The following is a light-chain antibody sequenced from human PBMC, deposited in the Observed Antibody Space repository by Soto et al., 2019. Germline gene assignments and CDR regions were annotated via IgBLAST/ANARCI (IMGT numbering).Light chain of an antibody. CDR3: GAWDDSLNAHV. Sequence: QSVLTQPPSASDTPGQRVTISCSGSTSNIAGNSVNWYQQLPGAAPRIIIYNVNRRPSGVPDRFSGSKSGTSASLAISGLQSEDEADYFCGAWDDSLNAHVFGTGTKVTVL. CDR1: TSNIAGNS. CDR2: NVN. J-gene: IGLJ1*01. V-gene: IGLV1-44*01.